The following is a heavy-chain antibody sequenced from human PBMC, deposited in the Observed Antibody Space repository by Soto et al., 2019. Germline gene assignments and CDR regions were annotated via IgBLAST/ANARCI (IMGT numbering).Heavy chain of an antibody. Sequence: LRLSCAASGFTFSSYGMHWVRQAPGKGLEWVAVIWYDGSNKYYADSVKGRFTISRDNSKNTLYLQMNSLRAEDTAVYYCARAATDYGDYPPQDYWGQGTLVTVSS. CDR3: ARAATDYGDYPPQDY. CDR1: GFTFSSYG. CDR2: IWYDGSNK. D-gene: IGHD4-17*01. V-gene: IGHV3-33*01. J-gene: IGHJ4*02.